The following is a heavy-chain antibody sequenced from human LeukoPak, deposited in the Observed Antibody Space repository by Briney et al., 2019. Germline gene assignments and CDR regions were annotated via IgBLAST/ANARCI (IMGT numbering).Heavy chain of an antibody. V-gene: IGHV3-23*03. D-gene: IGHD6-19*01. CDR1: GFSFSNYA. CDR2: IFGAGKNTT. J-gene: IGHJ3*02. CDR3: ANLYSSGWDPQDAFDI. Sequence: PGGSLRLSCAASGFSFSNYAMNWVRQAPGKGLEWVSIIFGAGKNTTYYADSVKGRFTVSRDNSKNTLYLQMTNLRPEDTAKYYCANLYSSGWDPQDAFDIWGQGTMVTVSS.